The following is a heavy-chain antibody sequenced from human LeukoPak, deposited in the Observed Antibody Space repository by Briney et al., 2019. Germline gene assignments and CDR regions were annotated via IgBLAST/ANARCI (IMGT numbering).Heavy chain of an antibody. J-gene: IGHJ4*02. D-gene: IGHD3-3*01. CDR3: ATGVATALTY. CDR2: IDPNSGDT. Sequence: ASVKVCCWASGYTFTGYYIHWGRQAPGQRREWMAWIDPNSGDTYSTPKFQGRVTMTRDTSISTASLELNWLSFDDTAVYYCATGVATALTYWGQGTLVTVSS. V-gene: IGHV1-2*02. CDR1: GYTFTGYY.